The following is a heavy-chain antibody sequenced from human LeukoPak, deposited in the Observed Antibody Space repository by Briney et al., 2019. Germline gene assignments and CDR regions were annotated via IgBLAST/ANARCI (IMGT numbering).Heavy chain of an antibody. J-gene: IGHJ3*02. CDR2: ISYDGGNK. CDR1: GFTFSGYV. CDR3: ARPYCGGDCYSFLDAFDI. Sequence: GGSLRLSCAASGFTFSGYVMHWVRQVPGKGLEWVAVISYDGGNKYYADSVKGRFSISRDNSKNTMYLQMNSLRDEDTALYYCARPYCGGDCYSFLDAFDIWGQGTMVTVSS. V-gene: IGHV3-30-3*01. D-gene: IGHD2-21*02.